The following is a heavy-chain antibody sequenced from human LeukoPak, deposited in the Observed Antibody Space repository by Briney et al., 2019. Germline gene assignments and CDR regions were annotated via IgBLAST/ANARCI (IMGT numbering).Heavy chain of an antibody. Sequence: ASVKVSCKASRYTFTSYALHWVSQAPGQRLEWMGWINAGNGNTKYSQKFQGRVTITRDTSASTAYMELSSLRSEDTAVYYCARRGYYYGSGGNWFDPWGQGTLFTVSS. J-gene: IGHJ5*02. V-gene: IGHV1-3*01. D-gene: IGHD3-10*01. CDR3: ARRGYYYGSGGNWFDP. CDR1: RYTFTSYA. CDR2: INAGNGNT.